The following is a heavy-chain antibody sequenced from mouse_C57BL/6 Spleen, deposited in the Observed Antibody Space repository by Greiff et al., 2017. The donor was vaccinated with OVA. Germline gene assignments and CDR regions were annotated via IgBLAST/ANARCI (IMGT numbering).Heavy chain of an antibody. J-gene: IGHJ3*01. CDR1: GYTFTDYY. Sequence: VQLQQSGPELVKPGASVKISCKASGYTFTDYYMNWVKQSHGKSLEWIGDINPNNGGTSYNQKFKGKATLTVDKSSSTAYMELRSLTSEDSAVYYCAKIYYDYPFAYWGQGTLVTVSA. D-gene: IGHD2-4*01. CDR3: AKIYYDYPFAY. V-gene: IGHV1-26*01. CDR2: INPNNGGT.